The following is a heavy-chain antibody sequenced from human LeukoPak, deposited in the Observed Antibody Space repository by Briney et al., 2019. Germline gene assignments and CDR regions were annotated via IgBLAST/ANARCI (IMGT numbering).Heavy chain of an antibody. CDR3: AKNLYCGGGSCYPSALGMDV. D-gene: IGHD2-15*01. J-gene: IGHJ6*02. Sequence: GSLRLSCAASGFTFSSYAMSWVRQAPGKGLEWVSSISGSGNRTYYADSVKGRFTISRDNSKNTLFLQMNSLRAEDTAVYYCAKNLYCGGGSCYPSALGMDVWGQGTTVTVSS. CDR1: GFTFSSYA. V-gene: IGHV3-23*01. CDR2: ISGSGNRT.